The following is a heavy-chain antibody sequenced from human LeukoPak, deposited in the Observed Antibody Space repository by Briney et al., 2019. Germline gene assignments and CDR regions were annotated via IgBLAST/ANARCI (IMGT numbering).Heavy chain of an antibody. V-gene: IGHV4-34*01. CDR1: GGSFNGYF. CDR3: ARGPDSGSYYAWFDP. D-gene: IGHD3-10*01. Sequence: SGTLSLTCAVYGGSFNGYFWSWIRQPPGKGLEWIGEINHSGSPNYNPSLKSRVTISVDTSKNQVSLKLNSVTAADTAVYYCARGPDSGSYYAWFDPWGQGTLVTVSS. J-gene: IGHJ5*02. CDR2: INHSGSP.